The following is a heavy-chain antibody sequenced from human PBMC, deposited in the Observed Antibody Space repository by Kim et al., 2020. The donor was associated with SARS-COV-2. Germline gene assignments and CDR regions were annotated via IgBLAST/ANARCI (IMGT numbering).Heavy chain of an antibody. Sequence: ASVKVSCKVSGYTLTELSMHWVRQAPGKGLEWMGGFDPEDGETIYAQKFQGRVTMTEDTSTDTAYMELSSLRSEDTAVYYCATDDGNDYVWGSYRPRGYYFDYWGQGTLVTVSS. CDR2: FDPEDGET. CDR3: ATDDGNDYVWGSYRPRGYYFDY. V-gene: IGHV1-24*01. D-gene: IGHD3-16*02. CDR1: GYTLTELS. J-gene: IGHJ4*02.